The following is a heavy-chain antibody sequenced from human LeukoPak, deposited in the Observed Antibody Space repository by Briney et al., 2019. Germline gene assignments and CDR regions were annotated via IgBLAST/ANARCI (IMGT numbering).Heavy chain of an antibody. CDR1: GGSISGGPYY. J-gene: IGHJ4*02. V-gene: IGHV4-31*03. Sequence: SETLSLTCTVSGGSISGGPYYWNWVRQHPGKGLEWIGYIYYSGSTYYNPSLKSRVAISTDTSNNQFSLKLSSATAADTAVYYCARTMVRGGAATYLIEYWGQGTLVTVSS. D-gene: IGHD3-10*01. CDR3: ARTMVRGGAATYLIEY. CDR2: IYYSGST.